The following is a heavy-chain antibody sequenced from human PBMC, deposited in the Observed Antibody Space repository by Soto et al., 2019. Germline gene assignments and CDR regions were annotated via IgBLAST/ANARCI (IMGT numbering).Heavy chain of an antibody. CDR3: ARDTRTIGYGDYVPAFDI. V-gene: IGHV1-46*01. CDR1: GYTFTSYY. CDR2: INPSGGST. D-gene: IGHD4-17*01. J-gene: IGHJ3*02. Sequence: ASVKVSCKASGYTFTSYYMHWVRQAPGQGLEWMGIINPSGGSTSYAQKFQGRVTMTRDTSTSTVYMELSSLRSEDTAVYYCARDTRTIGYGDYVPAFDIWGKGTMVTVS.